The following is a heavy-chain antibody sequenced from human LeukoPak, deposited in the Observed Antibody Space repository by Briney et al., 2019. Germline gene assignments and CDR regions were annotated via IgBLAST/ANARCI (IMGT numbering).Heavy chain of an antibody. CDR3: TRAPYCSGGSCYQRGPDY. D-gene: IGHD2-15*01. V-gene: IGHV4-38-2*01. CDR1: GYSISSGYY. J-gene: IGHJ4*02. CDR2: IYYGGNT. Sequence: PSETLSLTCAVSGYSISSGYYWGWIRQPPGMGLEWTGSIYYGGNTYYNPSLKSRVTISEDTPKNQFSLKLSSVTAADTAVYYCTRAPYCSGGSCYQRGPDYWGQGTLVTVSS.